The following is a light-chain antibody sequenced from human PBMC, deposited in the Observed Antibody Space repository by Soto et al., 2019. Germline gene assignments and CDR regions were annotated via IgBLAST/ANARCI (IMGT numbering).Light chain of an antibody. CDR1: QSISSY. CDR3: QHSYSTPWT. Sequence: DIQMTQSPSSLSASVGDRVTITCRASQSISSYLNWYQQKPGKAPKLLIYAASSLQCGVPSRFSGSGSGTDLTVTISSLQPEDFATYYCQHSYSTPWTFGQGTKVEIK. J-gene: IGKJ1*01. CDR2: AAS. V-gene: IGKV1-39*01.